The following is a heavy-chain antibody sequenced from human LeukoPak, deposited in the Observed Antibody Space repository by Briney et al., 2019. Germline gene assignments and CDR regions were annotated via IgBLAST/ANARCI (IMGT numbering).Heavy chain of an antibody. D-gene: IGHD4-17*01. CDR2: ITANGGYT. CDR3: AKDPTGDYIGAFDF. Sequence: GGSLRLSCAASAFSFSKFALIWVRQAPGKGLEWVSAITANGGYTLYADAVKGRFTVSRDNSKNTLYLQINSLRPKDTAMYYCAKDPTGDYIGAFDFWGQGTMVTVSS. J-gene: IGHJ3*01. V-gene: IGHV3-23*01. CDR1: AFSFSKFA.